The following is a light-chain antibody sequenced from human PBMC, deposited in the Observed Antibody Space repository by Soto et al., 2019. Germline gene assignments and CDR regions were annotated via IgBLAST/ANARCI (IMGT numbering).Light chain of an antibody. CDR2: EAS. V-gene: IGKV1-33*01. CDR3: QQYGDLPSLT. CDR1: QDITNY. Sequence: DVQMTQSPSSLSASVGDRVTITCQASQDITNYLNWYQQRPGEAPRLLIYEASTLETGVPSRFSGAGSGTHFTFTISSLQPEDTGTYYCQQYGDLPSLTFGGGTKVEIK. J-gene: IGKJ4*01.